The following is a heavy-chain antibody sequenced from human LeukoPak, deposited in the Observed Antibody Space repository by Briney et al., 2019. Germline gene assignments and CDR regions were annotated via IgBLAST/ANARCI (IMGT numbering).Heavy chain of an antibody. CDR3: GRGFVWGGYFDY. CDR1: GFTFSSYG. Sequence: WGSLRLSCAASGFTFSSYGIHWVRQAPGKGLEGGAVIWYDGSNKYYAHPVKARFTISRDNSKNTLFLQMNSLRAEDAAVYYCGRGFVWGGYFDYWGQGTLVTVSS. V-gene: IGHV3-33*01. CDR2: IWYDGSNK. D-gene: IGHD3-16*01. J-gene: IGHJ4*02.